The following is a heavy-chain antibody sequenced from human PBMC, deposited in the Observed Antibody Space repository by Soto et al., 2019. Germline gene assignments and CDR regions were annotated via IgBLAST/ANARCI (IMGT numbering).Heavy chain of an antibody. J-gene: IGHJ1*01. CDR1: GFTFSSYG. D-gene: IGHD2-15*01. CDR2: ISYDGSNK. Sequence: GGSLRLSCAASGFTFSSYGMHWVRQAPGKGLEWVAVISYDGSNKYYADSVKGRFTISRDNSKNTLYLQMNSLRAEETAVYYCANAISKGYCSGGSCYADFQHWGQGTLVTVSS. V-gene: IGHV3-30*18. CDR3: ANAISKGYCSGGSCYADFQH.